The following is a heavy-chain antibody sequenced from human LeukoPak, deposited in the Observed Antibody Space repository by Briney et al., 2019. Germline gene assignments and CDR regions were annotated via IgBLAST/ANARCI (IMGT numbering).Heavy chain of an antibody. CDR1: GYTLTELS. J-gene: IGHJ4*02. V-gene: IGHV1-24*01. Sequence: ASVKVSCKVSGYTLTELSMHWVRQAPGKGLEWMGGFDPEDDEIIYAQRFQGRVTMTEDASTDTAYMELRSLRPEDTAVYYCATETGNFYFYSWGQGTLVTVSS. CDR2: FDPEDDEI. D-gene: IGHD1-7*01. CDR3: ATETGNFYFYS.